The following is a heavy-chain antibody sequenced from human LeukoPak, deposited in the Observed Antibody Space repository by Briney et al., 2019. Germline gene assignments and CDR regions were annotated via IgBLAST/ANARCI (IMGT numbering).Heavy chain of an antibody. CDR3: ARDLASGAFDI. D-gene: IGHD7-27*01. J-gene: IGHJ3*02. Sequence: KTGGSLRLSCAASGFTFSSYSMNWVRQAPGKGLEWVSSISSSSSYIYYADSVKGRFTISRDNAKNSLYLQMNSLRAGDTAVYYCARDLASGAFDIWGQGTMVTVSS. CDR1: GFTFSSYS. CDR2: ISSSSSYI. V-gene: IGHV3-21*01.